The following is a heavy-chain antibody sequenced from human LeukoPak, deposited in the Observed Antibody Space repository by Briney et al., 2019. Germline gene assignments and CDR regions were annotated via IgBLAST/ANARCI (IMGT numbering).Heavy chain of an antibody. D-gene: IGHD3-10*01. Sequence: PGGSLRLSCAASGFTFSNAWMSWVRQAPGKGLEWVGRIKSKTDGGTTDYAAPVKGRFTISRDDSKNTLYLQMNSLKTEDTAVYYCTTAPYRGYYGSRTPQPFDYWGQGTLVTVSS. CDR3: TTAPYRGYYGSRTPQPFDY. J-gene: IGHJ4*02. CDR1: GFTFSNAW. V-gene: IGHV3-15*01. CDR2: IKSKTDGGTT.